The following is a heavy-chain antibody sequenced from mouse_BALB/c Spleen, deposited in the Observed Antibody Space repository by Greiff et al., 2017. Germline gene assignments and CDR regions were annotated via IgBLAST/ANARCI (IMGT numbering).Heavy chain of an antibody. CDR2: IYPGDGDT. Sequence: QVQLQQSGAELARPGASVKLSCKASGYTFTSYWMQWVKQRPGQGLEWIGAIYPGDGDTRYTQKFKGKATLTADKSSSTAYMQLSSLASEASAVYCCARSGLDYAMDYWGQGTSVTVSS. V-gene: IGHV1-87*01. J-gene: IGHJ4*01. CDR3: ARSGLDYAMDY. CDR1: GYTFTSYW. D-gene: IGHD2-2*01.